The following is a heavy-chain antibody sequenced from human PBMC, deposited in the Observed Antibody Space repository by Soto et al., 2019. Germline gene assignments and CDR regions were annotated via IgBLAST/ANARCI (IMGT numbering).Heavy chain of an antibody. J-gene: IGHJ4*02. Sequence: SDTLSLTCTVSGGSISSYYWSWIRQPPGKGLEWIGYIYYSGSTNYKSSLKSRVTISVDTSKNQFSLKLSSVTAADTAVYYCARNNGRENYYDSSGYWYYFDYWGQGTLVTVSS. CDR2: IYYSGST. CDR1: GGSISSYY. CDR3: ARNNGRENYYDSSGYWYYFDY. D-gene: IGHD3-22*01. V-gene: IGHV4-59*01.